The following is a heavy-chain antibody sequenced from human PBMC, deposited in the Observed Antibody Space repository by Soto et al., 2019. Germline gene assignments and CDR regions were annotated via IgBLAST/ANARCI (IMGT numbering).Heavy chain of an antibody. J-gene: IGHJ6*02. D-gene: IGHD3-22*01. CDR1: GFTFSSYG. CDR2: IWYDGSNK. CDR3: ARDIAPTEYDSSGYYPPGMDV. Sequence: PGGSLRLSCAASGFTFSSYGMHWVRQAPGKGLEWVAVIWYDGSNKYYADSVKGRFTISRDNSKNTLYLQMNSLRAEDTAVYYCARDIAPTEYDSSGYYPPGMDVWGQGTTVTVSS. V-gene: IGHV3-33*01.